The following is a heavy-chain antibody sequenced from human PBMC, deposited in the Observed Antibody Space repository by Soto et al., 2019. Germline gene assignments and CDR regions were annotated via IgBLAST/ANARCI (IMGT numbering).Heavy chain of an antibody. V-gene: IGHV3-30-3*01. CDR1: GFTFSSYA. CDR2: ISYDGSNK. J-gene: IGHJ3*02. D-gene: IGHD2-21*02. Sequence: QVQLVESGGGVVQHGRSLRLSCAASGFTFSSYAMHWVRQAPGKGLEWVAVISYDGSNKYYADSVKGRFTISRDNSKNTLYLQMNSLRAEDTAVYYCARDGGDHPPNNAFDIWGQGTMVTVSS. CDR3: ARDGGDHPPNNAFDI.